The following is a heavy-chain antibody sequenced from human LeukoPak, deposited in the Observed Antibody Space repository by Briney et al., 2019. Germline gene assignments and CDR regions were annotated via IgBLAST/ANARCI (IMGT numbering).Heavy chain of an antibody. CDR2: IYSGGST. J-gene: IGHJ4*02. D-gene: IGHD6-13*01. Sequence: PGGSLRLSCAASGFTFSSYSMNWVRQAPGKGLEWVSVIYSGGSTYYADSVKGRFTISRDNSKNTLYLQMNSLRAEDTAVYYCARGRIAAAEYYFDYWGQGTLVTVSS. CDR3: ARGRIAAAEYYFDY. CDR1: GFTFSSYS. V-gene: IGHV3-66*01.